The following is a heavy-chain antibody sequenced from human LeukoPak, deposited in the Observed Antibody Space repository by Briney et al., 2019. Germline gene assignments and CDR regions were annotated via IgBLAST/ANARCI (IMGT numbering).Heavy chain of an antibody. CDR1: GGSFSGYY. Sequence: TSETLSLTCAVYGGSFSGYYWSWIRQPPGKGLEWIGEINHSGSTNYNPSLKSRVTISVDTSKNQFSLKLSSVTAADTAVYYCARGLRLKQQLVSYYYYYMDVWGKGTTVTVSS. D-gene: IGHD6-13*01. J-gene: IGHJ6*03. CDR2: INHSGST. CDR3: ARGLRLKQQLVSYYYYYMDV. V-gene: IGHV4-34*01.